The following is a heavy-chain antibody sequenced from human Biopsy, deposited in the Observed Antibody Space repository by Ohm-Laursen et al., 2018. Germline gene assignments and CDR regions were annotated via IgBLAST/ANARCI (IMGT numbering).Heavy chain of an antibody. Sequence: GTLSLTWTVSGGSISSDYWSWIRQTPGKGLEWIGYIYYSGSTNYNPSLKSRVTISVDTSKNQFSLKLTSVTAADTAVFFCARLYRLDDYWNDDPPDAFDVWGQGTMVTVSS. J-gene: IGHJ3*01. D-gene: IGHD3-3*01. V-gene: IGHV4-59*01. CDR3: ARLYRLDDYWNDDPPDAFDV. CDR2: IYYSGST. CDR1: GGSISSDY.